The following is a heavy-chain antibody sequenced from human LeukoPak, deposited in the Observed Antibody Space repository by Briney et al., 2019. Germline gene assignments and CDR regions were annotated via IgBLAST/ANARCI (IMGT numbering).Heavy chain of an antibody. Sequence: ASVKVSCKASGYTFTDYYMHWVRQAPGQGLEWMGWINPNSGGTNYAQKLQGRVTMTRDTSISTAYMELSRLRSDDTAVYYCARASYYYDSSGYLGYYFDYWGQGTLVTVSS. CDR1: GYTFTDYY. D-gene: IGHD3-22*01. V-gene: IGHV1-2*02. CDR2: INPNSGGT. CDR3: ARASYYYDSSGYLGYYFDY. J-gene: IGHJ4*02.